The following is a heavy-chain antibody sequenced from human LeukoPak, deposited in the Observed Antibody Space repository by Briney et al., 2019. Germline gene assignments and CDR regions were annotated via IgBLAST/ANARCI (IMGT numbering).Heavy chain of an antibody. D-gene: IGHD3-10*01. Sequence: SETLSLTCTVSGGSISSYYWSWIRQPPGKGLEWIGYIYYTGSTNYNPSLKSRVTISVDTSKNQFSLKLSSVTAADTAVYYCARVPSRYYYGSGSYHSSARFDPWGQGTLVTVS. CDR2: IYYTGST. V-gene: IGHV4-59*01. CDR3: ARVPSRYYYGSGSYHSSARFDP. CDR1: GGSISSYY. J-gene: IGHJ5*02.